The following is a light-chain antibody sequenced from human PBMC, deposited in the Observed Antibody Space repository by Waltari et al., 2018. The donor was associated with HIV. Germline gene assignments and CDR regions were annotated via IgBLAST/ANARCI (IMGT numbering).Light chain of an antibody. J-gene: IGLJ2*01. CDR3: SSFAPTNKFYVL. Sequence: QSTLTQPPSASGSPGQSVTISCPGTSSHIGGHTYGSWYQHPPGKAPKLIMTEVTKRPSGVPDRFSGSKSGNTASLTVSGLQADDEALYYCSSFAPTNKFYVLFGGGTTLTVL. CDR2: EVT. V-gene: IGLV2-8*01. CDR1: SSHIGGHTY.